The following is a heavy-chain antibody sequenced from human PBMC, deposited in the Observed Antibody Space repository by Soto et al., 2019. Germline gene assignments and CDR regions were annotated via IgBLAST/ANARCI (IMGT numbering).Heavy chain of an antibody. Sequence: SVKVSCKASGYTFTSYAMHWVRQAPGQRLEWMGWINAGNGNTKYSQKFQGRVTITRDTSASTAYMELSSLRSEDTGVYYCARGLITTLVGVRVYYGMDVWGQATMLTVSS. CDR3: ARGLITTLVGVRVYYGMDV. CDR1: GYTFTSYA. CDR2: INAGNGNT. J-gene: IGHJ6*02. V-gene: IGHV1-3*01. D-gene: IGHD3-16*01.